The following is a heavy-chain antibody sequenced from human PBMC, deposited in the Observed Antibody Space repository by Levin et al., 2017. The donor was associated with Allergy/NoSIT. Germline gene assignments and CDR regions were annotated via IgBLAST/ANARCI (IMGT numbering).Heavy chain of an antibody. CDR2: ISNSGRTI. Sequence: GGSLRLSCAASGFTFSTFEMNWVRQAPGKGLEWVSYISNSGRTIYYADSVKGRFTISRDNAKNSLYLQMNSLRAGDTAVYYCAREYTTSYGQVFTYYYALDVWGQGTTVTVSS. D-gene: IGHD1-1*01. CDR3: AREYTTSYGQVFTYYYALDV. V-gene: IGHV3-48*03. J-gene: IGHJ6*02. CDR1: GFTFSTFE.